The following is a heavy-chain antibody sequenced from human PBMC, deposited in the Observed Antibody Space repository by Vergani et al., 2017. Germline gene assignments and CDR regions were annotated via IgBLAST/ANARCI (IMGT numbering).Heavy chain of an antibody. Sequence: VQLQESGPGLVKPSETLSLTCSVSGYSIGSGFYWAWIRQSPGEGLQWLTSIHNIGKTYHNPTLKSRVSVSLDTYKNRFSLNLTSVTATDTAVYYCARSQGDDWYFDLWGPGSLVTVSS. D-gene: IGHD2-21*02. V-gene: IGHV4-38-2*01. CDR1: GYSIGSGFY. CDR3: ARSQGDDWYFDL. J-gene: IGHJ2*01. CDR2: IHNIGKT.